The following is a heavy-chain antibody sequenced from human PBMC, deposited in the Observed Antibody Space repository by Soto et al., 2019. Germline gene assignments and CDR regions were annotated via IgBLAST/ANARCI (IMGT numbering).Heavy chain of an antibody. CDR2: ISYDGSNK. D-gene: IGHD3-22*01. CDR3: AKDLGYYYDSSGYYYVPPPNYYYYGMDV. CDR1: GFTFSSYG. J-gene: IGHJ6*02. Sequence: GGSLRLSCAASGFTFSSYGMHWVRQAPGKGLEWVAVISYDGSNKYYADSVKGRFTISRDNSKNTLYLQMNSLRAEDTAVYYCAKDLGYYYDSSGYYYVPPPNYYYYGMDVWGQGTTVTVSS. V-gene: IGHV3-30*18.